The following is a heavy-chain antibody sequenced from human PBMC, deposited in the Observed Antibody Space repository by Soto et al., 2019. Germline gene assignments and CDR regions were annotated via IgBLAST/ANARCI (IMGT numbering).Heavy chain of an antibody. CDR1: GYTFTSNA. CDR3: ARAGNRNYDILTGYYEDV. CDR2: ISGYNGNT. Sequence: GASVKVSCKASGYTFTSNAITWVRQAPGQGLEWMGLISGYNGNTIYAEKFQGRVTMTTDTSTSTAYMELRSLRSDDTAVYYCARAGNRNYDILTGYYEDVWGQGTTVTVSS. D-gene: IGHD3-9*01. V-gene: IGHV1-18*04. J-gene: IGHJ6*02.